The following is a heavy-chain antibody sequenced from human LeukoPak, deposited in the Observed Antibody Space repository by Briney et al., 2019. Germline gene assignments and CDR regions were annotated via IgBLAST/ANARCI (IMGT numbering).Heavy chain of an antibody. V-gene: IGHV3-23*01. CDR2: ISGSGIST. CDR3: AKDWVTVTTVQPNDY. J-gene: IGHJ4*02. Sequence: GGSLRLSCAAAGFTFSDYGMNWVRQAPGKGLEWVSGISGSGISTYYADSVKGRFTISRDNSKNTLYLQMNSLRAEDTAVYYCAKDWVTVTTVQPNDYWGQGTLVTVSS. CDR1: GFTFSDYG. D-gene: IGHD4-17*01.